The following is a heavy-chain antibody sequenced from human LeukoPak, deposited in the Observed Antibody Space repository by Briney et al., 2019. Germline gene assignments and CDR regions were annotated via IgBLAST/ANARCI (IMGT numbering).Heavy chain of an antibody. CDR1: GFTFSYYN. V-gene: IGHV3-21*01. J-gene: IGHJ4*02. CDR2: ISSSSTYI. D-gene: IGHD4-17*01. CDR3: ARDPWTNYGDYVRFDY. Sequence: GGSLRLSCAASGFTFSYYNMNWVRQAPGKGLEWVSSISSSSTYIYYADSVKGRFTISRDNAKNSPYLEMNSLRAEDTAVYYCARDPWTNYGDYVRFDYWGQGTLVTVSS.